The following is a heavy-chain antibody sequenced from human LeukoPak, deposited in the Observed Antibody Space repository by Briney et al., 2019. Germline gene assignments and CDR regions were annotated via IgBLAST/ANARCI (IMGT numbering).Heavy chain of an antibody. Sequence: ASVKVSCRTSGYTFTDYGITWVRQAPGQGLEWMGWISGYNGDTNYARKLQGRVTMTIDTSTSTAYMQLRSLRSDDTAVYYCAREEGYYGSGSYYNVWGQGTLVTVSS. CDR3: AREEGYYGSGSYYNV. J-gene: IGHJ4*02. CDR2: ISGYNGDT. V-gene: IGHV1-18*01. D-gene: IGHD3-10*01. CDR1: GYTFTDYG.